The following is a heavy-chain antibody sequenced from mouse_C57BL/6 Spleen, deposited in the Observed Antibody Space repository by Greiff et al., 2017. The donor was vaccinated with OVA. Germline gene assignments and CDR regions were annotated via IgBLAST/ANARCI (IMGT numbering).Heavy chain of an antibody. J-gene: IGHJ1*03. CDR3: ARDYYEWYFDV. CDR2: ISSGSSTI. V-gene: IGHV5-17*01. D-gene: IGHD1-1*01. Sequence: EVMLVESGGGLVKPGGSLKLSCAASGFTFSDYGMHWVRQAPEKGLEWVAYISSGSSTIYYADTVKGRFTISRDNAKNTLFLQMTSLRSEDTAMYDCARDYYEWYFDVWGTGTTVTVSS. CDR1: GFTFSDYG.